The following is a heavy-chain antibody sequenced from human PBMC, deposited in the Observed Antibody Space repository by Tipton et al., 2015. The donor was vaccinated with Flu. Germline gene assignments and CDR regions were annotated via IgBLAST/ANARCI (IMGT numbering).Heavy chain of an antibody. V-gene: IGHV3-23*05. J-gene: IGHJ5*02. CDR2: MDTSGGRT. D-gene: IGHD4-11*01. CDR1: GFTFSSYA. CDR3: ARRDYSNYVSEPKNWFDP. Sequence: SLRLSCSAPGFTFSSYAMNWVRQAPGKGLEWVSSMDTSGGRTYYADSVKGRFTISRDDSENTLYLQMSSLRVEDTAVYYCARRDYSNYVSEPKNWFDPWGQGILVTVSS.